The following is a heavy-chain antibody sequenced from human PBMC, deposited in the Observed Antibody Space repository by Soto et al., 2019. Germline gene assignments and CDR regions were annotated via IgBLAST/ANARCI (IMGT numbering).Heavy chain of an antibody. Sequence: PVGSPRLSCAASGFTFSNYFMHWVRQVPGEGLVWVSRMSGDGKTISYADSVKGRFTISRDNAKNTLYLQMNSLRVEDMAVYYCARTYVPGIAGFDPWGQGTLVTVSS. D-gene: IGHD1-1*01. V-gene: IGHV3-74*01. CDR2: MSGDGKTI. CDR3: ARTYVPGIAGFDP. CDR1: GFTFSNYF. J-gene: IGHJ5*02.